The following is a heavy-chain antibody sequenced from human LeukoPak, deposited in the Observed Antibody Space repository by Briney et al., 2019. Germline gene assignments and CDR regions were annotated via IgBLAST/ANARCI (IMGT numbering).Heavy chain of an antibody. CDR2: INARGDT. V-gene: IGHV4-34*01. D-gene: IGHD2-2*01. Sequence: SETLSLTCAVYGWSFNDYYWNWVRQPPGKGLEWIGEINARGDTNYNPSLKSRVTISVDSSKNQFSLTLTSMVAADTAIYYCARGQVPAARGYNWFDPWGQGTLVTVSS. CDR3: ARGQVPAARGYNWFDP. CDR1: GWSFNDYY. J-gene: IGHJ5*02.